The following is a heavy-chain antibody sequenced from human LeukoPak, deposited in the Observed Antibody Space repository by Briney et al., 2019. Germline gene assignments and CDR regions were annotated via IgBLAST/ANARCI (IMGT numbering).Heavy chain of an antibody. J-gene: IGHJ6*03. V-gene: IGHV3-33*01. Sequence: GRCLRLSCAASGFTFSSYGMHWVRQAPGKGLECVAVIWYDGSNKYYADSVKGRFTISRDNSKNTLYLQMNSLRAEDTAVYYCARDGYSSSSLYYYYMDVWGKGTTVTVSS. CDR2: IWYDGSNK. CDR3: ARDGYSSSSLYYYYMDV. CDR1: GFTFSSYG. D-gene: IGHD6-6*01.